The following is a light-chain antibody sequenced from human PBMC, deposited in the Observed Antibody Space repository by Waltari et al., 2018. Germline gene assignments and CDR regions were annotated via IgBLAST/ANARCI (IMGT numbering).Light chain of an antibody. V-gene: IGKV1-5*03. J-gene: IGKJ1*01. CDR3: QQYYTYWT. CDR2: KAS. Sequence: DIQMTQSPSTLAASVGYRVTITCRASQTIITWLAWYQQKPGKAPKLLIYKASSLESGVPSRFSGSGAGTEFSLTISSLQPDDSATYYCQQYYTYWTFGQGTKVDIK. CDR1: QTIITW.